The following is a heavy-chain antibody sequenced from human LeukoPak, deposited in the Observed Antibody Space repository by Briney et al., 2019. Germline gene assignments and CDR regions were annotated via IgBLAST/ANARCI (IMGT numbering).Heavy chain of an antibody. D-gene: IGHD4-17*01. CDR2: IDPSDSYT. V-gene: IGHV5-10-1*01. CDR3: ARHHPPTTVTTGYAFDI. Sequence: GESLKISCKGSGYSFTSYWISWVRQMPGKGLEWMGRIDPSDSYTNYSPSYQGHVTISADKSISTAYLQWSSLKASDTAMYYCARHHPPTTVTTGYAFDIWGQGTMVTVSS. CDR1: GYSFTSYW. J-gene: IGHJ3*02.